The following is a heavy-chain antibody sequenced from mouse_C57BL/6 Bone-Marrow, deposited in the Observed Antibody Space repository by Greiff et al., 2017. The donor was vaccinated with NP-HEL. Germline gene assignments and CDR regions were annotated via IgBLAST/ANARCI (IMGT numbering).Heavy chain of an antibody. D-gene: IGHD1-1*01. CDR1: GYTFTSYW. CDR2: IDPSDSYT. V-gene: IGHV1-59*01. Sequence: VQLQQPGAELVRPGTSVKLSCKASGYTFTSYWMHWVKQRPGQGLEWIGVIDPSDSYTNYNQKFKGKATLTVDTSSSTAYMQLSSLTSEDSAVYDCSRGGGSSWYFDVWGTGTTVTVSS. J-gene: IGHJ1*03. CDR3: SRGGGSSWYFDV.